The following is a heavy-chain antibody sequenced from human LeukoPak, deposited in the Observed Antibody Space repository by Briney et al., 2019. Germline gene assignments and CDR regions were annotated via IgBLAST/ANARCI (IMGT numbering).Heavy chain of an antibody. V-gene: IGHV3-30*18. D-gene: IGHD6-13*01. CDR3: AKDQYTSSWGGFDP. CDR1: GFTFNIYG. CDR2: ISNDGSKK. J-gene: IGHJ5*02. Sequence: PGGSLRLSCAASGFTFNIYGIHWVRQAPGKGLEWVAVISNDGSKKYYADSVKGRFTISRDNSNNTLYLQMNSLRAEDTAVYYCAKDQYTSSWGGFDPWGQGTLVTVSS.